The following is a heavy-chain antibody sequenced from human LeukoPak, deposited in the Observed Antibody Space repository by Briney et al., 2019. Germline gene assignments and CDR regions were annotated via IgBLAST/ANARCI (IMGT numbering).Heavy chain of an antibody. D-gene: IGHD4-17*01. Sequence: SETLSLTCAVSGYSISSGYYWGWIRQPPGKGLEWIGSIYHSGSTYYNPSLKSRVTISVDTSKNQFSLKLSSVTAADRAVYYCARPYGDRDYWGQGTLVTVSS. CDR3: ARPYGDRDY. J-gene: IGHJ4*02. CDR1: GYSISSGYY. CDR2: IYHSGST. V-gene: IGHV4-38-2*01.